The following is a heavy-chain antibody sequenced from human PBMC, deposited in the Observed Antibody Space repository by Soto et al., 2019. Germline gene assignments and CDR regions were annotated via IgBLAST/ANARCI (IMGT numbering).Heavy chain of an antibody. Sequence: QVQLVESGGGVVQPGRSLRLSCAASGFMFSNHGMHWVRQAPGKGLEWVAVIWSDGNNRYYADSVKGRFTISRDNSKNTVYLQKNRLRAEETTVYYCVRGDNWNDEASDYWGQGTLVTVSS. CDR1: GFMFSNHG. J-gene: IGHJ4*02. CDR2: IWSDGNNR. D-gene: IGHD1-1*01. CDR3: VRGDNWNDEASDY. V-gene: IGHV3-33*01.